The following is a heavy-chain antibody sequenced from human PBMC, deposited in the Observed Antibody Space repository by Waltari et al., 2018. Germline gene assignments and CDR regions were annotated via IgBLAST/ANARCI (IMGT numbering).Heavy chain of an antibody. D-gene: IGHD1-1*01. Sequence: EVQLVESGGGLVQPGGSLRLSCAASGFTFSSYAMHWVRQAPGEGLEYVSAISSNGGSTYYANSVKGRFTSSRDNSKNTLYLQMGSLRAEDMAVYYCARDLTTWGQGTLVTVSS. CDR3: ARDLTT. CDR1: GFTFSSYA. V-gene: IGHV3-64*01. J-gene: IGHJ1*01. CDR2: ISSNGGST.